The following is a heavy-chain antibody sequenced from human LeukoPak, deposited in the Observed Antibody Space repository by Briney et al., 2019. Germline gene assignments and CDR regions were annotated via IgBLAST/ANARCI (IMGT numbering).Heavy chain of an antibody. V-gene: IGHV4-59*01. CDR1: GGSISSYY. D-gene: IGHD7-27*01. CDR2: IYYSGST. J-gene: IGHJ4*02. Sequence: SETLSLTCTVSGGSISSYYWSWIRQPPGKGLEWIGYIYYSGSTNYNPSLKSRVTISVDTSKNQFSLKLSSVTAADMAVYYCARGMARWGFFDYWGQGTLVTVSS. CDR3: ARGMARWGFFDY.